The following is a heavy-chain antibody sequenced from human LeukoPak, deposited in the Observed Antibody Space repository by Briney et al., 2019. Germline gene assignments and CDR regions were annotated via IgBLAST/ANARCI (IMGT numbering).Heavy chain of an antibody. Sequence: GGSLRLSCAASGFTFSSYSMNWVRQAPGKGLEWVSSISSSSSYIYYADSVKGRFTISRDNAKNPLYLQMNSLRAEDTAVYYCARGRAYNWNDGWFDPWGQGTLVTVSS. CDR1: GFTFSSYS. V-gene: IGHV3-21*01. J-gene: IGHJ5*02. CDR2: ISSSSSYI. CDR3: ARGRAYNWNDGWFDP. D-gene: IGHD1-1*01.